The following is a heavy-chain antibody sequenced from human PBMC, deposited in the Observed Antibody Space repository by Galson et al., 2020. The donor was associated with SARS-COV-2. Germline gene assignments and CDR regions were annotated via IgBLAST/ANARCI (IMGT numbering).Heavy chain of an antibody. V-gene: IGHV3-30-3*01. CDR1: GFTFSSYS. Sequence: TWGSLRLSCAASGFTFSSYSMHWVRQAPGKGLEWVAVISYDGSNKYNADSVKGRFTISRDNSKNTLYLQMNSLRAEDTAVYYCARDERLYQLIFPLTGYFDYWGQGTLVTVSS. D-gene: IGHD2-2*01. J-gene: IGHJ4*02. CDR3: ARDERLYQLIFPLTGYFDY. CDR2: ISYDGSNK.